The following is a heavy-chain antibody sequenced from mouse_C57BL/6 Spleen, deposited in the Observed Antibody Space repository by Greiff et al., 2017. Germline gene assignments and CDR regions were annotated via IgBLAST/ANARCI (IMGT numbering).Heavy chain of an antibody. J-gene: IGHJ2*01. CDR1: GYTFTDYY. D-gene: IGHD1-1*01. V-gene: IGHV1-75*01. CDR3: ARENYGSSYRDYFDY. CDR2: IFPGSGST. Sequence: VKLVESGAELMKPGASVKLSCKASGYTFTDYYINWVKQRPGQGLEWIGWIFPGSGSTYYNEKFKGKATLTVDKSSSTAYMLLSSLTSEDSAVYFCARENYGSSYRDYFDYWGQGTTLTVSS.